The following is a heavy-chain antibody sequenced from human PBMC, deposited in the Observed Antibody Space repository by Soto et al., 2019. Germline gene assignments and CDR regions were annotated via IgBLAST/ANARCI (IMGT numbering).Heavy chain of an antibody. Sequence: EVQLVESGGGLVQPGGSLRLSCAASGFTFSNYWKYWVRQAPGKGLEWVSRINSDGSVSSHADSVKGRLTISRDNVKXXXXXXXXXXXXXXXXXXXXXXXXXXXXXXXSLAGSFYYYMDVWGKGTTVTVFS. CDR2: INSDGSVS. J-gene: IGHJ6*03. V-gene: IGHV3-74*02. CDR1: GFTFSNYW. CDR3: XXXXXXXXXXXSLAGSFYYYMDV.